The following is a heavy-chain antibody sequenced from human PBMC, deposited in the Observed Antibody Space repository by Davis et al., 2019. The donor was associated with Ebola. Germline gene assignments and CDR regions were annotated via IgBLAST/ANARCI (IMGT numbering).Heavy chain of an antibody. V-gene: IGHV1-69*13. CDR1: GDTFSSYA. Sequence: AASVKVSCKTSGDTFSSYAISWVRQAPGQGLEWMGGIIPIFGTANYAQKFQGRVTITADESTSTAYMELSSLRSDDTAVYYCARLDTGLYSHLDAFDVWGQGTMVIVSS. J-gene: IGHJ3*01. CDR3: ARLDTGLYSHLDAFDV. CDR2: IIPIFGTA. D-gene: IGHD5-18*01.